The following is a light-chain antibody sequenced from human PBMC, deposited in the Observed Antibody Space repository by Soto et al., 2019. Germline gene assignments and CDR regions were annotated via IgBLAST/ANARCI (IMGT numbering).Light chain of an antibody. V-gene: IGKV2-30*01. CDR1: QSLVFIDGITY. CDR2: KVS. CDR3: MLASRWPWT. J-gene: IGKJ1*01. Sequence: DVVLTQSPLSLPVTLGQPASISCRSSQSLVFIDGITYLNWFHQRPGQSPRRLIYKVSNRDSEVPDRLSGSGSGTDFTLKISRVEAEDVGSYYCMLASRWPWTFGQGTTVDIK.